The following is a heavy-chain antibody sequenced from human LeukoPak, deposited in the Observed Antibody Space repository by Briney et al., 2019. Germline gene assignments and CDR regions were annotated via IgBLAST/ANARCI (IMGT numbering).Heavy chain of an antibody. V-gene: IGHV1-2*02. CDR1: GYTFTGYY. CDR2: INPYSGGT. J-gene: IGHJ4*02. D-gene: IGHD3-22*01. Sequence: ASVKVSCKASGYTFTGYYMHWVRQAPGQGLEWMGWINPYSGGTNYAQKFQGRVTMTRDTSISTVYMELSRLRSDDTAVYYCAGEAAGYYDSSAYLFDWGQGTLVTVSS. CDR3: AGEAAGYYDSSAYLFD.